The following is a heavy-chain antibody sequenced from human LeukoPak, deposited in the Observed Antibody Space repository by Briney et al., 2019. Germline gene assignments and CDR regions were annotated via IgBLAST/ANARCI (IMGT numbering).Heavy chain of an antibody. D-gene: IGHD2-15*01. CDR1: GDSISSGTYY. Sequence: SQTLSLTCTVSGDSISSGTYYWSWIRQPAGKGLEWNVRIYTSGSTNYNPSLKSRITISVDTSKNQCSLKLSCVTAADTAVYYCARNSCPSGSCYDNRGYFDYWGQGTLVTVSS. J-gene: IGHJ4*02. V-gene: IGHV4-61*02. CDR2: IYTSGST. CDR3: ARNSCPSGSCYDNRGYFDY.